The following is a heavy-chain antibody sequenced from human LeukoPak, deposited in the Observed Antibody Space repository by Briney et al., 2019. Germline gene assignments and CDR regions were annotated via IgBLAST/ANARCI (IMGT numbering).Heavy chain of an antibody. J-gene: IGHJ4*02. V-gene: IGHV4-59*08. D-gene: IGHD5-24*01. CDR1: GGSISSYY. CDR2: IYYSGSTNY. Sequence: SETLSLTCTVSGGSISSYYWTWIRQPPGKGLEWIGYIYYSGSTNYNYNPSLKSRVTISLDTSNNQFSLELSSVTAADAAMYYCARHGGGYSFDYWGQGTLVTVSS. CDR3: ARHGGGYSFDY.